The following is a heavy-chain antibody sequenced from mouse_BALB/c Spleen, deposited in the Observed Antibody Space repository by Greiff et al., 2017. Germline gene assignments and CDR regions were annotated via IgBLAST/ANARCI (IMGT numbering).Heavy chain of an antibody. CDR2: IDPENGNT. J-gene: IGHJ3*01. CDR3: ARYDYDEGFAY. Sequence: EVQLQQSGAELVRPGALVKLSCKASGFNIKDYYMHWVKQRPEQGLEWIGWIDPENGNTIYDPKFQGKASITADTSSNTAYLQLSSLTSEDTAVYYCARYDYDEGFAYWGQGTLVTVSA. D-gene: IGHD2-4*01. CDR1: GFNIKDYY. V-gene: IGHV14-1*02.